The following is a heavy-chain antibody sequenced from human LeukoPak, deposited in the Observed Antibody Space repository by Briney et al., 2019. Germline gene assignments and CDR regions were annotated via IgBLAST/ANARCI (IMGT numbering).Heavy chain of an antibody. CDR1: GFTFSSYA. CDR2: ISYDGSNK. J-gene: IGHJ4*02. Sequence: PGRSLRLSCAASGFTFSSYAMHWVRQAPGKGLEWVAVISYDGSNKYYADSVKGRFTISRDNSKNTLYLQMNSLRAEDTAVYYCVKDRKTAGTTRYYFDYWGQGTLVTVSS. V-gene: IGHV3-30-3*01. D-gene: IGHD1/OR15-1a*01. CDR3: VKDRKTAGTTRYYFDY.